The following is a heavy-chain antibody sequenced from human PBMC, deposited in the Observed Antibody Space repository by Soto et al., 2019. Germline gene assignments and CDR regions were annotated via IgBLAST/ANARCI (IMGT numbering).Heavy chain of an antibody. CDR2: IYPGDSDT. CDR1: GYSFTSYW. J-gene: IGHJ6*02. D-gene: IGHD2-21*01. Sequence: PGESLKIPCKGSGYSFTSYWIGWVRQIPGKGLEWMGIIYPGDSDTRYSPSFQGQVTISADKSISTAYLQWSSLKASDTAMYYCARLPNRPHNYYYYGMDVWGQGTTVTVSS. CDR3: ARLPNRPHNYYYYGMDV. V-gene: IGHV5-51*01.